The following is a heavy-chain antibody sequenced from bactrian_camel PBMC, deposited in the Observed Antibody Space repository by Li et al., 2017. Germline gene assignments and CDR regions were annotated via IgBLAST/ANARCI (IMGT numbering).Heavy chain of an antibody. CDR1: GFPFSLND. V-gene: IGHV3S40*01. D-gene: IGHD5*01. CDR2: IDGGGEIR. J-gene: IGHJ4*01. Sequence: VQLVESGGGSVQSGGSLRLSCAASGFPFSLNDMCWVHQAPGKGLEWVSSIDGGGEIRDISDAVKGRFTISRDNARNMLFLQMNSLATEDTAVYYCATTGGQPGQGTQVTV.